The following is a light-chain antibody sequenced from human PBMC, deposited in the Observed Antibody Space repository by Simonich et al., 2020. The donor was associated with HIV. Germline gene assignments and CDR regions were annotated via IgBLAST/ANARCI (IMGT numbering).Light chain of an antibody. CDR3: QQYYSTPLT. V-gene: IGKV4-1*01. CDR2: WAS. J-gene: IGKJ3*01. Sequence: DIVMTQSPDSLAVYLGARATINCKSSQSVLYSSNNKNYLAWYQQKPGQPPKLLIYWASTRESGVPDRFSGSGSGTDFTLTISSLQAEDVAVYYCQQYYSTPLTFGPGTKVKI. CDR1: QSVLYSSNNKNY.